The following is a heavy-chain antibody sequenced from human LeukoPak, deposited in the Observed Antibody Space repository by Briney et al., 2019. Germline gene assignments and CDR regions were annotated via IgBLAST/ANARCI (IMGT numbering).Heavy chain of an antibody. D-gene: IGHD6-13*01. CDR3: AKAYTRSWYAAFDI. V-gene: IGHV3-23*01. CDR1: GFAFTDYA. Sequence: GGSLRLSCAASGFAFTDYAISWVRQAPGKGLEWVSAITDSGGATYYADSVKGRFTISRDNSKNTLYLQMNSLRGDDTAIYYCAKAYTRSWYAAFDIWGQGTMVTISS. CDR2: ITDSGGAT. J-gene: IGHJ3*02.